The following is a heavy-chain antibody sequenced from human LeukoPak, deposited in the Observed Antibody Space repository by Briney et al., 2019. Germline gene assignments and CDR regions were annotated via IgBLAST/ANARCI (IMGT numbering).Heavy chain of an antibody. J-gene: IGHJ6*02. V-gene: IGHV4-59*11. CDR3: ARDIDGDYYYGMDV. Sequence: SETLSLTCVVSGGSISSHYWSWIRQPPGKGLEWIGYIYFSGYTNYNPSLKSRATISVDTSNNLFSLRLSSVTAADTAVYYCARDIDGDYYYGMDVWGQGTTVTVSS. D-gene: IGHD4-17*01. CDR2: IYFSGYT. CDR1: GGSISSHY.